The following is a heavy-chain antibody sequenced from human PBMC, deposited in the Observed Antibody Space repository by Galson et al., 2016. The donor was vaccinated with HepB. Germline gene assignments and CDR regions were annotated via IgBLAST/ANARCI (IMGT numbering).Heavy chain of an antibody. D-gene: IGHD6-13*01. CDR1: GYTFTNYG. V-gene: IGHV1-18*04. Sequence: SVKVSCKASGYTFTNYGISWVRQAPGQGLEWMGWISAYNGNTDYAQKVQGRVTMTTDTSTSTAYMELRSLRSDDTAVYYCAREPGVAAAATLDYWGQGTLVTVSS. CDR3: AREPGVAAAATLDY. CDR2: ISAYNGNT. J-gene: IGHJ4*02.